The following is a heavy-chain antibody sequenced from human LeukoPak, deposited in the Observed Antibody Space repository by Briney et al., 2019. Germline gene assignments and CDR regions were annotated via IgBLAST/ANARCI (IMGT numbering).Heavy chain of an antibody. CDR1: GYTFTSYG. J-gene: IGHJ6*02. D-gene: IGHD2-2*01. CDR2: ISAYNGNT. V-gene: IGHV1-18*01. Sequence: ASVKVSCKASGYTFTSYGISWVRQAPGQGLEWMGWISAYNGNTNYAQKLQGRVTMTTDTSTSTAYMELRSLRSDDTAVYYCARGAIVVVPAATREIVYYYYGMDVWGQGTTVTVSS. CDR3: ARGAIVVVPAATREIVYYYYGMDV.